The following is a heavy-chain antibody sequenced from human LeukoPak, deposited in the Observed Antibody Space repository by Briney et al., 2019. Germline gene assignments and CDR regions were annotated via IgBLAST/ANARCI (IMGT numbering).Heavy chain of an antibody. Sequence: GGSLRLSCAASGFTFSSYSMNWVRQAPGKGLEWVSYISSSSSTIYYADSVKGRFTISRDNAKNSLYLQMNSLRAEDTAVYYCARVSVLERFDPWGQGTLVTVSS. D-gene: IGHD1-1*01. CDR2: ISSSSSTI. J-gene: IGHJ5*02. CDR3: ARVSVLERFDP. CDR1: GFTFSSYS. V-gene: IGHV3-48*01.